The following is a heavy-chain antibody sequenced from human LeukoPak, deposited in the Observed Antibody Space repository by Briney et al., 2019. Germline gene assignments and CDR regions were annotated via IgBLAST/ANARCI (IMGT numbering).Heavy chain of an antibody. D-gene: IGHD6-19*01. CDR2: MNPNSGNT. J-gene: IGHJ4*02. CDR3: ARGQIHGWDYFDF. CDR1: GYTFTNCD. Sequence: ASVKVSCKTSGYTFTNCDINWVRQATGQGLEWMGWMNPNSGNTGYAQKFQGRVTMTRNTSISTAYMELSSLRSEDTAVYYCARGQIHGWDYFDFWGQGTLVTVSS. V-gene: IGHV1-8*01.